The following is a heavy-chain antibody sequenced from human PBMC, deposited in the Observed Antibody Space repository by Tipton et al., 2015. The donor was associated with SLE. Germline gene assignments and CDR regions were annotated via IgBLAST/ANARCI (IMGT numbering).Heavy chain of an antibody. CDR3: ARRDYGDYVRYFDL. V-gene: IGHV4-34*01. J-gene: IGHJ2*01. CDR1: GGSFSGYY. D-gene: IGHD4-17*01. Sequence: TLSLTCAVYGGSFSGYYWSWIRQPPGKGLEWIGEINHSGSTNYNPSLKSRVTISVDTSKNQFSLKLSSVTTADTAVYYCARRDYGDYVRYFDLWGRGTLVTVSS. CDR2: INHSGST.